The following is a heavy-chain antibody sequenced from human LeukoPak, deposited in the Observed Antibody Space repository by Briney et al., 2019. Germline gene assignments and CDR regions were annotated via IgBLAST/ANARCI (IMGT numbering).Heavy chain of an antibody. CDR1: GGSISSGTYY. D-gene: IGHD1-1*01. J-gene: IGHJ4*02. CDR2: IYYSGST. Sequence: PSETLSLTCTVSGGSISSGTYYWSWIRRPPGKGLEWIGYIYYSGSTNYNPSLKSRVTISIDTSKNQFSLKLSSVTAADTAVYYCARDRVRGNANPYFDYWGQGTLVTVSS. CDR3: ARDRVRGNANPYFDY. V-gene: IGHV4-61*01.